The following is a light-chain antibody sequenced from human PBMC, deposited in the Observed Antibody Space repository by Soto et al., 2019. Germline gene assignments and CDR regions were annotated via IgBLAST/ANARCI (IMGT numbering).Light chain of an antibody. J-gene: IGKJ1*01. CDR2: DVS. CDR1: QSIGDS. V-gene: IGKV1-5*01. CDR3: QQYNGYSRT. Sequence: DIQMTQSPSTLSASVGDRVTITCRASQSIGDSLAWYQQKPGKAPYLLVSDVSSLERGVPSRFSGSRSATEFSLTISSMQPDDFASYYWQQYNGYSRTFGRGTKVEI.